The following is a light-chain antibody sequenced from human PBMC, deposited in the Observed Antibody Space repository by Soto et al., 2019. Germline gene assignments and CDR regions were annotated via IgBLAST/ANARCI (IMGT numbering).Light chain of an antibody. CDR1: SSDVGNYKY. Sequence: QSVLTQPASVSGSPGQLITISCTGTSSDVGNYKYVSWYQQHPGKAPKLMIYEVSNRPSGVSNRFSGTKSGNTASLTISGLQAEEETDYSCFSYPRSGTSLFGTGTKVTVL. V-gene: IGLV2-14*01. J-gene: IGLJ1*01. CDR2: EVS. CDR3: FSYPRSGTSL.